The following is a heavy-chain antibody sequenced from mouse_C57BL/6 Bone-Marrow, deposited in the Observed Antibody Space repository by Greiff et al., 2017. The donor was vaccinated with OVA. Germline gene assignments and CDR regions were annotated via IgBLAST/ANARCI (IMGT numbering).Heavy chain of an antibody. D-gene: IGHD1-1*01. CDR1: GYTFTSYW. CDR3: ARFYYYGSSSYYYAMDY. J-gene: IGHJ4*01. CDR2: IDPSDSYT. V-gene: IGHV1-69*01. Sequence: VQLQQPGAELVMPGASVKLSCKASGYTFTSYWMHWVKQRPGQGLEWIGEIDPSDSYTNYNQKFKGKSALTVDKSSSTAYMQLSSLTSEDSAVYYCARFYYYGSSSYYYAMDYWGQGTSVTVSS.